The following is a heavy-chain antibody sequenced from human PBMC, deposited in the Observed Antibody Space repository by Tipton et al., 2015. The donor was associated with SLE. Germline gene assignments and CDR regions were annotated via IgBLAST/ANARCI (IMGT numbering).Heavy chain of an antibody. D-gene: IGHD3-10*02. CDR2: IKQDGSEK. J-gene: IGHJ6*02. CDR1: GFTFSSYW. CDR3: ATYVWYYSYGMDV. Sequence: SLRLSCAASGFTFSSYWLSWVRQAPGKGLEWVANIKQDGSEKYYVDSVKGRFTISRDNANNSLYLQMNSLRAEDTAVYYCATYVWYYSYGMDVWGQGTTVTVSS. V-gene: IGHV3-7*01.